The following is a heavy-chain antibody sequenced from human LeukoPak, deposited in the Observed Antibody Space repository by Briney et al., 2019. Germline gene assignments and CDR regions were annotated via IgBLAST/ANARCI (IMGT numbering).Heavy chain of an antibody. Sequence: SETLSLTCTVSGYSISSGYYWGWIRQPPGKGLEWIGSIYHSGSTYYNPSLKSRVTISVDTSKNQFSLKLSSVTAADTAVYYCARVMVRGLPRGTFNYWGQGTLVTVSS. V-gene: IGHV4-38-2*02. CDR3: ARVMVRGLPRGTFNY. D-gene: IGHD3-10*01. J-gene: IGHJ4*02. CDR2: IYHSGST. CDR1: GYSISSGYY.